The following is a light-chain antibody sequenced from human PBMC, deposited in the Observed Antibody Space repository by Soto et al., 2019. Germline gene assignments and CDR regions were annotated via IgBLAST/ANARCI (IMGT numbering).Light chain of an antibody. J-gene: IGLJ3*02. CDR2: DVS. Sequence: QSALTQPASVSASPGQSITISCTGTSSDVGGYNYVSWYQQSPGKAPKLMIYDVSIRPSGVSNRFSGSKSGDTASLTISGLQAEDEADYYCSSYTTYSSVVFGGGTKLTVL. V-gene: IGLV2-14*01. CDR1: SSDVGGYNY. CDR3: SSYTTYSSVV.